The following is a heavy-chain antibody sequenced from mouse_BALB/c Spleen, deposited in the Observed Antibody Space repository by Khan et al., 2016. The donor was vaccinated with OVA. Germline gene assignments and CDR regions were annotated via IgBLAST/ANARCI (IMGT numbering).Heavy chain of an antibody. V-gene: IGHV14-3*02. J-gene: IGHJ3*01. Sequence: EVQLQQSGAELVKPGASVKLSCSASGFNIKDTYMHWVKQRPEQGLDWIGRIDPANGNTKYDPKFQGKATLTADKSSNTAYLQVSSLTSEDTAVYYCARDYWDVFAYWGQGTLVTVSA. CDR2: IDPANGNT. CDR3: ARDYWDVFAY. D-gene: IGHD4-1*01. CDR1: GFNIKDTY.